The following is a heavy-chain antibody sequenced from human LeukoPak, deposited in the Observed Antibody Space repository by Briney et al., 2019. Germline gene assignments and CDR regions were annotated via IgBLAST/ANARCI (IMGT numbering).Heavy chain of an antibody. CDR1: VFTFSSYS. J-gene: IGHJ4*01. Sequence: GGSLRLSCAASVFTFSSYSMNWVRQAPGKGLEWVSYISSSSSTIYYTDSVKGRFTISRDNAKNSLYLQMDSLRAEDTAVYYCARGRLGGHDYWGQGTLVTVSS. V-gene: IGHV3-48*01. CDR3: ARGRLGGHDY. CDR2: ISSSSSTI. D-gene: IGHD1-26*01.